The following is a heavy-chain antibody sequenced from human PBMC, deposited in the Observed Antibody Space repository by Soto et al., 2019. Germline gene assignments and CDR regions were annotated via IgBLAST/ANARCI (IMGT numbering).Heavy chain of an antibody. D-gene: IGHD3-3*02. CDR3: AREKDRPQLGGNYSYVWGL. J-gene: IGHJ6*02. Sequence: QVHLEQSGAEVKKPGSSVKVSCKASGGTFSNSAISWVRQAPGQGLEWMGGIMPVFRTPDYAQKFQGRVTGTADEPTSTAYMGLSGLKSEDTAGYYCAREKDRPQLGGNYSYVWGLWGHGTKVTVTS. CDR2: IMPVFRTP. V-gene: IGHV1-69*12. CDR1: GGTFSNSA.